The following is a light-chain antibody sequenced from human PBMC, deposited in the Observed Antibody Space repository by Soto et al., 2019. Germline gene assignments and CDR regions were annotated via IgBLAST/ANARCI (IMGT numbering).Light chain of an antibody. V-gene: IGKV4-1*01. CDR2: RAS. CDR3: QQYESTPPT. Sequence: DIVMTQSPDSLAVSLGERATINCKSSQSVLYSSNNKNYLAWYQQRPGQPPKLLIYRASTRESGVPDRFSGSGSGTDFTLTITSLQAEDVAVYYCQQYESTPPTFGQGTQLEIK. CDR1: QSVLYSSNNKNY. J-gene: IGKJ2*01.